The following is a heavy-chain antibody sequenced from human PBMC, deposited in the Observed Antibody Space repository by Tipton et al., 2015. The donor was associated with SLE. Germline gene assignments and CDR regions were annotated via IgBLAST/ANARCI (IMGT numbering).Heavy chain of an antibody. CDR3: AKNWGGTTNWFDP. Sequence: SLRLSCAASGFTFSSYAMSWVRQAPGKGLEWVSVIRGGAGNTYYADSVKGRFTISRDNSKNTLYLQMNSLRAEDTAVYYCAKNWGGTTNWFDPWGQGTLVTVSS. J-gene: IGHJ5*02. D-gene: IGHD7-27*01. V-gene: IGHV3-23*01. CDR2: IRGGAGNT. CDR1: GFTFSSYA.